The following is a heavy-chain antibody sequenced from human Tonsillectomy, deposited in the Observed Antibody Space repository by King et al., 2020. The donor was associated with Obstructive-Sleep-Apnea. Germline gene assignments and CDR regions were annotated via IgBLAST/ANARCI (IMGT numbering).Heavy chain of an antibody. J-gene: IGHJ4*02. CDR3: ARDADFVFDY. D-gene: IGHD2-21*01. V-gene: IGHV4-39*07. CDR2: IYYSGGT. CDR1: GCSIGSSSYY. Sequence: LQLQESGPGLVKPSETLSLTCTVSGCSIGSSSYYWGWILQPPGKVLEWSGSIYYSGGTYYNPSLNSRVTISVDTSKNQFSLKLSSVTAADTAVYYCARDADFVFDYWGQGTLVTVSS.